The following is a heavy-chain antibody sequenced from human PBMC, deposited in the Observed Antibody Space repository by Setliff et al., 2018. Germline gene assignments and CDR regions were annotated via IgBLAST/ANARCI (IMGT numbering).Heavy chain of an antibody. CDR1: GGSIDSHY. Sequence: SETLSLTCSVSGGSIDSHYWSWIRQPPGKGLEWIGSIYYSGNTNYSPSLKSRVTISIDTSKNQFSLKLSSVTAADTAVYHCARGKTFFGAFIRAFDIWGQGRMVTVSS. CDR2: IYYSGNT. CDR3: ARGKTFFGAFIRAFDI. D-gene: IGHD3-3*01. J-gene: IGHJ3*02. V-gene: IGHV4-59*11.